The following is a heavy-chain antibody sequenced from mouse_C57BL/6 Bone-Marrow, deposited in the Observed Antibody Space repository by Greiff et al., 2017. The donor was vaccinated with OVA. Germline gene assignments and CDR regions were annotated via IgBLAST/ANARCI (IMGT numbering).Heavy chain of an antibody. V-gene: IGHV1-81*01. Sequence: VQLQQSGAELARPGASVKLSCKASGYTFTSYGISWVKQRTGQGLEWIGEIYPRSGNTYYNEKFKGKATLTADKSSSTAYMELRSLTSEDSAVYFCASVYDYGDYFDDWGQGTTLTVSS. CDR1: GYTFTSYG. CDR3: ASVYDYGDYFDD. J-gene: IGHJ2*01. D-gene: IGHD2-4*01. CDR2: IYPRSGNT.